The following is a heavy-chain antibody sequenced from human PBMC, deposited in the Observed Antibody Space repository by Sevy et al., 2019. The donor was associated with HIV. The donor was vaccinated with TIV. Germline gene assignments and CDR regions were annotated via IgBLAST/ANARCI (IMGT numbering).Heavy chain of an antibody. CDR3: ARPIAAAPYFDY. Sequence: GESQKISCAASGFTFSSYSMNWVGQPPGKGREWVSYFSSSGGTITYPDPVKGRLTISRDNAKNSLYLQMNSLRDEDTAVYYCARPIAAAPYFDYWGQGTLVTVSS. CDR1: GFTFSSYS. CDR2: FSSSGGTI. D-gene: IGHD6-13*01. V-gene: IGHV3-48*02. J-gene: IGHJ4*02.